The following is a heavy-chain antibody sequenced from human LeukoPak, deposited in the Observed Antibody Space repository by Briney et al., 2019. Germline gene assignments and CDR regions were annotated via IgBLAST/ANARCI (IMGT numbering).Heavy chain of an antibody. CDR2: IYTSGTT. V-gene: IGHV4-4*07. J-gene: IGHJ3*02. CDR3: ARAPYDYVWGSYRHHAFDI. D-gene: IGHD3-16*02. CDR1: GGSISSYY. Sequence: SETLSLTCTVSGGSISSYYWSWIRQPAGKGLEWIGRIYTSGTTHYNPSLKSRVTMSVDTSKNQFSLKLSSVTAADTAVYYCARAPYDYVWGSYRHHAFDIWGQGTMVTVSS.